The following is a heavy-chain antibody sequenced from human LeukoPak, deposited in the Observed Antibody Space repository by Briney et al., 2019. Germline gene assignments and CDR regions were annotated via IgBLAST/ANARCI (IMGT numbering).Heavy chain of an antibody. CDR2: ISSDGDNE. V-gene: IGHV3-30*04. CDR3: ARAYGYSYALDY. D-gene: IGHD5-12*01. J-gene: IGHJ4*02. CDR1: EFIFSTYA. Sequence: GGSLRLSCAASEFIFSTYAMHWVRQAPGKGLEWVAVISSDGDNEYYADSVKGRFTISRDNSKSTLYLQMNSLRPEDTAVFYCARAYGYSYALDYWGQGTLVTVPS.